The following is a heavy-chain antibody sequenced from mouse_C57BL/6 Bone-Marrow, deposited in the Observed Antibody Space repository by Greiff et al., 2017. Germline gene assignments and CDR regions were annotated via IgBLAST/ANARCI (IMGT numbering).Heavy chain of an antibody. CDR3: ARDYYGSSGAMDY. CDR1: GYTFTSYW. CDR2: IDPSDSYT. V-gene: IGHV1-69*01. D-gene: IGHD1-1*01. Sequence: VQLQQPGAELVMPGASVKLSCKASGYTFTSYWMHWVKQRPGQGLEWIGEIDPSDSYTNYNQKFKGKSTLTVDTSSSTAYMQLSSLTSEDSAVYYCARDYYGSSGAMDYWGQGTSVTVSS. J-gene: IGHJ4*01.